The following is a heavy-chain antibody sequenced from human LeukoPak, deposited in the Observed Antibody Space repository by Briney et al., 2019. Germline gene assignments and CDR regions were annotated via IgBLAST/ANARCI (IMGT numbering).Heavy chain of an antibody. CDR3: STDQGGDTLTGC. CDR1: GFTFTNAW. CDR2: IKTESEGGTI. D-gene: IGHD3-9*01. J-gene: IGHJ4*02. V-gene: IGHV3-15*07. Sequence: PGGSLRLSCAASGFTFTNAWMHWVRQAPGKGLEWVGRIKTESEGGTIDYAAPVRGRFTISRDDSENTLYLQMNSLKTEDTALYYFSTDQGGDTLTGCWGQGTLVTVSS.